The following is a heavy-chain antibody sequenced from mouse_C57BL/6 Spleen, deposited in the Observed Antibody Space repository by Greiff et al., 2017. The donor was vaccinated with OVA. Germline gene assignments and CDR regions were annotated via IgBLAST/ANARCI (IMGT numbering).Heavy chain of an antibody. CDR2: IYPGSGST. D-gene: IGHD3-3*01. CDR1: GYTFTSYW. Sequence: QVQLQQPGAELVKPGASVKMSCKASGYTFTSYWITWVKQRPGQGLEWIGDIYPGSGSTNYNEKFKSKATLTVDTSSSTAYMQLSSLTSEDSAVYYCARPGDTYWYFDVWGTGTTVTVSS. V-gene: IGHV1-55*01. J-gene: IGHJ1*03. CDR3: ARPGDTYWYFDV.